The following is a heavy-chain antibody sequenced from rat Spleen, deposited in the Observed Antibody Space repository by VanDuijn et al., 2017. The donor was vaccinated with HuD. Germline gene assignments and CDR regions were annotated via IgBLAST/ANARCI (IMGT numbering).Heavy chain of an antibody. D-gene: IGHD5-1*01. V-gene: IGHV2-30*01. Sequence: QVQLKESGPGLVQPSQTLSLTCTVSGFSLTSYNVHWVRQPTGKGLEWMGVIWTGGSTDYNSAIKSRLSITRDTSKSQVFLKMNSLQTEDTAMYFCARDRLGAGFDYWGQGVMVTVSS. CDR1: GFSLTSYN. J-gene: IGHJ2*01. CDR3: ARDRLGAGFDY. CDR2: IWTGGST.